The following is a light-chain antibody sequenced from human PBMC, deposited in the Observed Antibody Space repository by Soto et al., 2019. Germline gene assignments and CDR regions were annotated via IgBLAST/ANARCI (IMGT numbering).Light chain of an antibody. Sequence: EIVMTQSPATLSVSPGERATLSYRASQSVSSNLAWYQQKPGQAPRLLSYGASTRATGIPARFSGSGSGTEFTLTISSLQSEDFAVYYCQQYNNWPRTFGQGTKVDIK. J-gene: IGKJ1*01. CDR2: GAS. CDR3: QQYNNWPRT. V-gene: IGKV3-15*01. CDR1: QSVSSN.